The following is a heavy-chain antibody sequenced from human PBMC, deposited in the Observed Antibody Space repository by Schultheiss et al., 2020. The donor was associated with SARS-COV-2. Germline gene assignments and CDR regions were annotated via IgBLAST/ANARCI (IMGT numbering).Heavy chain of an antibody. D-gene: IGHD6-19*01. CDR3: AKDRTHSSGWYDGY. CDR1: GFTFDDYG. J-gene: IGHJ4*02. V-gene: IGHV3-20*04. CDR2: INWNGGST. Sequence: GGSLRLSCAASGFTFDDYGMSWVRQAPGKGLEWVSGINWNGGSTGYADSVKGRFTISRDNSKNTLYLQMNSLRAEDTAVYYCAKDRTHSSGWYDGYWGQGTLVTVSS.